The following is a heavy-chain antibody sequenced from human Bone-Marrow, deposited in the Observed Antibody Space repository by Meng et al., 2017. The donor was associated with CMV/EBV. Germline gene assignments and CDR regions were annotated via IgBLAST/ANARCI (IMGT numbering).Heavy chain of an antibody. CDR1: GFTFSSYS. CDR2: ISSSSSYI. Sequence: GESLKISCAASGFTFSSYSMNWVRQAPGKGLEWVSSISSSSSYIYYADSVKGRFTISRDNAKNSLYLQMNSLRAEDTAVYYCARGFPPTGTPFDYWGQGTLVIVSS. D-gene: IGHD1-1*01. J-gene: IGHJ4*02. V-gene: IGHV3-21*01. CDR3: ARGFPPTGTPFDY.